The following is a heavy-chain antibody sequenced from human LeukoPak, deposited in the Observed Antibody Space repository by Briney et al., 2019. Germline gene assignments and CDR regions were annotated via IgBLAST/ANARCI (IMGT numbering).Heavy chain of an antibody. J-gene: IGHJ3*02. D-gene: IGHD1-26*01. V-gene: IGHV4-39*01. CDR2: IYYSGTT. CDR3: ARHFQWEPLLMSAFDI. CDR1: GASISSITYY. Sequence: KASETLSLTCTVSGASISSITYYWGWIRKPPGKGLEWIGGIYYSGTTYYNPSLKSRVTISGDTSKNQFSLKLSSVTAADTAVYYCARHFQWEPLLMSAFDIWGQGTMVTVSS.